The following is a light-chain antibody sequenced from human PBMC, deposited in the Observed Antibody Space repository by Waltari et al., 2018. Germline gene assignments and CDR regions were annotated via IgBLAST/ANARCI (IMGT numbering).Light chain of an antibody. CDR1: QNIRTY. Sequence: DIEMTQSPSSLSASVGDRVTMTCRSSQNIRTYLKWYQQKPGKAPKVLIYGASNLQSGVPSRFSGSGSGTDFSLTISSLQPEDFATYYCQQSLKTPITFGQGTRLQIK. J-gene: IGKJ5*01. CDR3: QQSLKTPIT. CDR2: GAS. V-gene: IGKV1-39*01.